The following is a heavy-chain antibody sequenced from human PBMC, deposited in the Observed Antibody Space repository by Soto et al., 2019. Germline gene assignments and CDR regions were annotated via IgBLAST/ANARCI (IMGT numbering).Heavy chain of an antibody. CDR1: GGAINTENYY. J-gene: IGHJ4*02. CDR2: IFHNGHT. D-gene: IGHD3-10*01. CDR3: ATLQVPDSRHIDFDY. V-gene: IGHV4-39*01. Sequence: PSETLSLTCTVSGGAINTENYYWGWIRQSPGQGLEWIGSIFHNGHTNYNPSLKGRVTISQDMSKNQFFLTLTSVTAADTAVYYCATLQVPDSRHIDFDYWGQGALVTVSS.